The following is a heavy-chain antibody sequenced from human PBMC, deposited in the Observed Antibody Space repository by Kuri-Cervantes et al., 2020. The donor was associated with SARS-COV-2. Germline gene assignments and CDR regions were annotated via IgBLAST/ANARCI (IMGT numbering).Heavy chain of an antibody. Sequence: GESLKISCAASGFTFSSYWMSWVRQAPGKGLEWVSVISGSGTGAYYAGSVKGRFTISRDNSKNTLYLQMNSLRAEDTAVYFCAKDPTATTEYYYAMDVWGQGTTVTVSS. CDR1: GFTFSSYW. CDR3: AKDPTATTEYYYAMDV. J-gene: IGHJ6*02. CDR2: ISGSGTGA. D-gene: IGHD1-7*01. V-gene: IGHV3-23*01.